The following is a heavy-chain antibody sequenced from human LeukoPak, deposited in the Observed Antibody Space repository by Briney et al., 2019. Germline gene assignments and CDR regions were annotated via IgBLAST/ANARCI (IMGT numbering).Heavy chain of an antibody. V-gene: IGHV4-61*02. CDR2: ISSTGST. CDR3: ASSMVRGGGLEY. D-gene: IGHD3-10*01. Sequence: SETLSLTCTVSGGSISSGGHYWSWIRQPAGKGLEYLGRISSTGSTNYNPSLKSRVTISVDTSKNQFSLKLSSVTAADTAVYYCASSMVRGGGLEYWGQGTLVTVSS. J-gene: IGHJ4*02. CDR1: GGSISSGGHY.